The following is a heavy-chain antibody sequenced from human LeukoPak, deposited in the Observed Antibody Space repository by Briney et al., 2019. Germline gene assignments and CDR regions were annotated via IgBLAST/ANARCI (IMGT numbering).Heavy chain of an antibody. Sequence: SETLSLTCTVSGGSISSSSYYWGWIRQPPGKGLEWIGSIYCSGSTYYNPSLKSRVTISVDTSKNQFSLKLSSVTAADTAVYYCARRGSSSWYPRGWFDPWGQGTLVTVSS. J-gene: IGHJ5*02. CDR3: ARRGSSSWYPRGWFDP. CDR2: IYCSGST. V-gene: IGHV4-39*01. CDR1: GGSISSSSYY. D-gene: IGHD6-13*01.